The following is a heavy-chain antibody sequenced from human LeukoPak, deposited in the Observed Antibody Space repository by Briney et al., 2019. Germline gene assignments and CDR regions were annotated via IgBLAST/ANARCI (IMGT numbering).Heavy chain of an antibody. Sequence: SETLSLTCTVSGYSLRSGYHWAWFRQPPGKGLEWIGSVSQSGSTYDNPSLKSRVTMSMDTSKNQFSLKLSSVTAADTAVYYCARYSGSYYTFDYWGQGTLVTVSS. CDR2: VSQSGST. CDR1: GYSLRSGYH. D-gene: IGHD1-26*01. V-gene: IGHV4-38-2*02. J-gene: IGHJ4*02. CDR3: ARYSGSYYTFDY.